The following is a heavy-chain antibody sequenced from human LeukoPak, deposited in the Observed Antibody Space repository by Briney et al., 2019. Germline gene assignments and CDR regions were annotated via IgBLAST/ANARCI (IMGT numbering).Heavy chain of an antibody. CDR3: ARVVITFGGVVVRGYFDY. J-gene: IGHJ4*02. D-gene: IGHD3-16*02. CDR1: GFTFSSYW. CDR2: INGDGRNI. V-gene: IGHV3-74*01. Sequence: GGALRLFCVAAGFTFSSYWMHWVRQDPRKGLVGVSRINGDGRNINYADSVRGRFTISRDNAKNTLYLQMNSLRAEDTAVYYCARVVITFGGVVVRGYFDYWGQGTLVTVSS.